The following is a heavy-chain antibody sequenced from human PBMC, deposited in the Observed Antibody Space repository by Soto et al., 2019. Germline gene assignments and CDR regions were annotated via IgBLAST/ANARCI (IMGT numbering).Heavy chain of an antibody. CDR3: ARDTIFGVVIYEGYFDY. Sequence: GASVKVSCKASGFTFTNYAMHWVHQAPGQRLEWMGWINAGNGNTKYSQKFQGRVTITRDTSASTAYMELSSLTSEDTAIYYCARDTIFGVVIYEGYFDYWGQGTPVTVSS. CDR2: INAGNGNT. CDR1: GFTFTNYA. V-gene: IGHV1-3*01. D-gene: IGHD3-3*01. J-gene: IGHJ4*02.